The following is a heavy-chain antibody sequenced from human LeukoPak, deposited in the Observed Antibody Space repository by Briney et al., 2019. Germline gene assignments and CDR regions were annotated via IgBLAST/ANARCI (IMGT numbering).Heavy chain of an antibody. J-gene: IGHJ4*02. Sequence: SETLSLTCTVSGGSINRDYWNWIRQSPGKGLEWIGYIYYTGSTKYNPSLKSRVTISVDTSKNQFSLKLSSVTAADTAVYYCARVDYDSSGYNSGFDYWGQGTLVTVSS. V-gene: IGHV4-59*08. CDR2: IYYTGST. D-gene: IGHD3-22*01. CDR3: ARVDYDSSGYNSGFDY. CDR1: GGSINRDY.